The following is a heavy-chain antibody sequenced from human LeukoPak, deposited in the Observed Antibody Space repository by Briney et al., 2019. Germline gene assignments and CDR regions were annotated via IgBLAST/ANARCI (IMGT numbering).Heavy chain of an antibody. CDR3: ARDAGSGYSGYDDY. D-gene: IGHD5-12*01. V-gene: IGHV3-33*08. J-gene: IGHJ4*02. Sequence: SGGSLRLSCAASGFGISGFAMTWVRQAPGKGLEWVAVIWYDGSNKYYADSVKGRFTISRDNSKNTLYLQMNSLRAEDTAVYYCARDAGSGYSGYDDYWGQGTLVTVSS. CDR1: GFGISGFA. CDR2: IWYDGSNK.